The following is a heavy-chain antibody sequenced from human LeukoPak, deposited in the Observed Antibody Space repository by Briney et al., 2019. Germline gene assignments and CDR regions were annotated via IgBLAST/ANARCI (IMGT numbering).Heavy chain of an antibody. CDR3: AKVPLVVVAATLFDY. V-gene: IGHV3-30*18. CDR2: ISYDGSNK. Sequence: GGSLRLSCAASGVTFSSYGMHWVRQAPGKGLEWVAVISYDGSNKYYADFVKGRFTISRDNSKNTLYLQMNSLRAEDTAVYYCAKVPLVVVAATLFDYWGQGTLVTVSS. D-gene: IGHD2-15*01. CDR1: GVTFSSYG. J-gene: IGHJ4*02.